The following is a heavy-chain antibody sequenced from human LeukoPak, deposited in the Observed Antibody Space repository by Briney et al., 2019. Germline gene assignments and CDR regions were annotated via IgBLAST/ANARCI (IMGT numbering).Heavy chain of an antibody. Sequence: SETLSLTCTVSGGSISSGGYYRSWIRQHPGKGLEWIGYIYYSGSTYYNPSLKSRVTISVDTSKNQFSLKLSSVTAADTAVYYCARDRRDYYYDSSGYSLDYWGQGTLVTVSS. V-gene: IGHV4-31*03. D-gene: IGHD3-22*01. CDR1: GGSISSGGYY. CDR3: ARDRRDYYYDSSGYSLDY. CDR2: IYYSGST. J-gene: IGHJ4*02.